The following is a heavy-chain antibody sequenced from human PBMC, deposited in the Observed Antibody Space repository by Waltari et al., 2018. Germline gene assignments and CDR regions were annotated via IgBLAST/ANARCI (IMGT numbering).Heavy chain of an antibody. V-gene: IGHV3-33*06. Sequence: QVQLVESGGGVVQPGRSLRLSCAASGFTFRSYGMHWVRRAPGKGLEWVAIIWSDGSNKNYADSVKGRFTISRDDSENTLYLQMNSLRVEDTAVYYCAKTTGTNGMDVWGQETTVTVSS. D-gene: IGHD4-17*01. CDR3: AKTTGTNGMDV. J-gene: IGHJ6*02. CDR1: GFTFRSYG. CDR2: IWSDGSNK.